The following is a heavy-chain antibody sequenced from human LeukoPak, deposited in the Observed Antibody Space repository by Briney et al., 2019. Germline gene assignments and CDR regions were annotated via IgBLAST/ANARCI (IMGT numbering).Heavy chain of an antibody. J-gene: IGHJ4*02. CDR1: GYTFTSYG. CDR2: ISAYNGNT. CDR3: ARDTLAWYDILTGYAPFDY. V-gene: IGHV1-18*01. D-gene: IGHD3-9*01. Sequence: GASVKVSCKASGYTFTSYGISWVRQAPGQGLEWMGWISAYNGNTNYAQKLQGRVTMTTDTSTSTAYMELRSLRSDDTAAYYCARDTLAWYDILTGYAPFDYWGQGTLVTVSS.